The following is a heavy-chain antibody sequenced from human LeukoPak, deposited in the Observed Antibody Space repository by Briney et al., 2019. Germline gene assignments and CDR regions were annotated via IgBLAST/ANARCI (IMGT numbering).Heavy chain of an antibody. CDR1: GYTFTGYY. Sequence: GASVKVSCKASGYTFTGYYMHWVRQAPGQGLELMGWINTNTGNPTYAQGFTGRFVFSLDTSVSTAYLQISSLKAEDTAVYYCARDYTLTLGTTTYFQHWGQGTLVTVSS. V-gene: IGHV7-4-1*02. J-gene: IGHJ1*01. CDR2: INTNTGNP. D-gene: IGHD1-7*01. CDR3: ARDYTLTLGTTTYFQH.